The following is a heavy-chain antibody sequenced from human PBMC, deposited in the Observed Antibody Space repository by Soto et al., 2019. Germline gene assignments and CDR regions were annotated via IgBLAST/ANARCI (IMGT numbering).Heavy chain of an antibody. J-gene: IGHJ6*02. Sequence: EVQLVESGGGLVQPGGSLRLSCAASGFTVSSNYMSWVRQAPGKGLEWVSVIYSGGSTYYADSVKGRFTISRHNSKNLLYLQMNSLRDEDTAVYYCARGPIAAAGTYYYYGMDVWGQGTTVTVSS. CDR2: IYSGGST. V-gene: IGHV3-53*04. D-gene: IGHD6-13*01. CDR3: ARGPIAAAGTYYYYGMDV. CDR1: GFTVSSNY.